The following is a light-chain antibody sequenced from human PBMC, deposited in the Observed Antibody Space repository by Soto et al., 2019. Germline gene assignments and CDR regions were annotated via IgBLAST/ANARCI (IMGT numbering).Light chain of an antibody. CDR1: QSVNSN. J-gene: IGKJ1*01. V-gene: IGKV3-15*01. Sequence: EIVMTQCTTTLSVASGERDNLSCRASQSVNSNLAWYQQKPGQPPRLLIYSVSTRATGIPVRFSGSGSGTEFTLTISSLQAEDFALYYCQQSNDWPWTFGQGTKVDIK. CDR2: SVS. CDR3: QQSNDWPWT.